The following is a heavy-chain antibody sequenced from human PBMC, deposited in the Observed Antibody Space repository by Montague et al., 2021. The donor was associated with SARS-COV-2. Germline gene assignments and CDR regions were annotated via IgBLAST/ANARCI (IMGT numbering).Heavy chain of an antibody. CDR2: IGIGGDT. D-gene: IGHD6-6*01. CDR1: RITFGGYD. J-gene: IGHJ4*02. CDR3: ARGGEWSSSSLPDY. Sequence: SLRLSCAASRITFGGYDMNWVRQAPGKGLEWVSAIGIGGDTYYLGSVKGRFIISRENAKNSLYLQMNSLRVGDTAVYYCARGGEWSSSSLPDYWGQGTLVTASS. V-gene: IGHV3-13*04.